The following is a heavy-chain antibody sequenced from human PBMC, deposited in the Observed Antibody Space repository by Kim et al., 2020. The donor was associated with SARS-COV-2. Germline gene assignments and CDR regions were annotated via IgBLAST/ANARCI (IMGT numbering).Heavy chain of an antibody. J-gene: IGHJ6*02. Sequence: SETLSLTCTVSGGSISSYYWSWIRQPPGKGLEWIGYIYYSGSTNYNPSLKSRVTISVDTSKNQFSLKLSSVTAADTAVYYCAAGERGLLEVGAYGMDVWGQGTTVTVSS. V-gene: IGHV4-59*01. CDR2: IYYSGST. D-gene: IGHD1-26*01. CDR1: GGSISSYY. CDR3: AAGERGLLEVGAYGMDV.